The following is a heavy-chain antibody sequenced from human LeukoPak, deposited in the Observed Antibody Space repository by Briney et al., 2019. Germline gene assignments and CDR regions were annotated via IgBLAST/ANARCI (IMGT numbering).Heavy chain of an antibody. Sequence: PGGSLRLSCAASGFTFSSYWMSWVRQAPGKGLEWVANIKQDGSEKYCVDSVKGRFTISRDNAKNSLYLQMNSLRAGDTAVYYCTSDREYYYGSGSFDYWGQGALVTVSS. D-gene: IGHD3-10*01. J-gene: IGHJ4*02. CDR3: TSDREYYYGSGSFDY. CDR1: GFTFSSYW. CDR2: IKQDGSEK. V-gene: IGHV3-7*04.